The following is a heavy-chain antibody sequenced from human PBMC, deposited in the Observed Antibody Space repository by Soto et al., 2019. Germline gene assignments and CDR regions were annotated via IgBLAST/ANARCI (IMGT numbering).Heavy chain of an antibody. CDR3: ARYREGYCSSTSCYNGYFDY. CDR2: IYYSGST. J-gene: IGHJ4*02. D-gene: IGHD2-2*02. V-gene: IGHV4-59*08. Sequence: SETLSLTCTFSGGSISSYYWSWIRQPPGKGLEWIGYIYYSGSTNYNPSLKSRVTISVDTSKNQFSLKLSSVTAADTAVYYCARYREGYCSSTSCYNGYFDYWGQGTLVTVS. CDR1: GGSISSYY.